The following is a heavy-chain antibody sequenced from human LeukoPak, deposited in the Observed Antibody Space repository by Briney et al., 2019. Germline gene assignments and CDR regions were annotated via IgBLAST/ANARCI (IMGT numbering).Heavy chain of an antibody. CDR3: ARGKRWLQYRYYFDY. CDR1: GGSFSGYY. D-gene: IGHD5-24*01. V-gene: IGHV4-34*01. J-gene: IGHJ4*02. Sequence: SETLSLTCAVYGGSFSGYYWSWIRQPPGKGLEWIGEINHSGSTNYNPSLKSRVTISVDASKNQFSLKLSSVTAADTAVYYCARGKRWLQYRYYFDYWGQGTLVTVSS. CDR2: INHSGST.